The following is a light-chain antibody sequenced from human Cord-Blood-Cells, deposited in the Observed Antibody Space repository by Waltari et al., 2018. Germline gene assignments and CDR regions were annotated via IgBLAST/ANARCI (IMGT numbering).Light chain of an antibody. CDR3: QQYYSTPLT. CDR1: QSVLYSSNNKNY. V-gene: IGKV4-1*01. J-gene: IGKJ4*01. Sequence: DIVMTQSSDSLAVSLGESATINCKSNQSVLYSSNNKNYLAWYQQKPGQPPKLLIYWASTRESGVPDRFSGSGSGTDFTLTISSLQAEDVAVYYCQQYYSTPLTFGGGTKVEIK. CDR2: WAS.